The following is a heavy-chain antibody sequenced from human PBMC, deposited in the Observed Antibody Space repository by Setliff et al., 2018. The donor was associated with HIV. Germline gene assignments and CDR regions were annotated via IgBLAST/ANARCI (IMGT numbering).Heavy chain of an antibody. V-gene: IGHV3-11*01. CDR2: TSRSGDSI. CDR3: ARGSGSGYDPRGAFNF. D-gene: IGHD5-12*01. Sequence: GGSLRLSCAASGFTFSDYFMSWIRQAPGKGLEWVSYTSRSGDSIHYADSVKGRFTISRDNAKNSLYLQMNSLRAEDTAVYYCARGSGSGYDPRGAFNFWGLGTLVTVSS. CDR1: GFTFSDYF. J-gene: IGHJ3*01.